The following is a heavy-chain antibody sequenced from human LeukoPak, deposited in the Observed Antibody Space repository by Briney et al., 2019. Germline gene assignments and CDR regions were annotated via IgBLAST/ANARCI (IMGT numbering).Heavy chain of an antibody. CDR3: ARGRARQGSNIRSHFDY. V-gene: IGHV4-38-2*02. CDR1: GYSISSGYY. CDR2: IYHSGST. Sequence: SETLSLTCTVSGYSISSGYYWGWIRQPPGKGLEWIGSIYHSGSTYYNPSLKSRVTISVDTSKNQFSLKLSSVTAADTAVYYCARGRARQGSNIRSHFDYWGQGTLVTVSS. D-gene: IGHD4-17*01. J-gene: IGHJ4*02.